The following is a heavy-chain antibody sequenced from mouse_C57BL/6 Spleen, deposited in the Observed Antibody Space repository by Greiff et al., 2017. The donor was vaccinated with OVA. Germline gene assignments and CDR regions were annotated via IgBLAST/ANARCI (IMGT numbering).Heavy chain of an antibody. CDR3: ARYIDYGYWYFDV. D-gene: IGHD2-4*01. CDR2: IRNKANGYTT. V-gene: IGHV7-3*01. CDR1: GFTFTDYY. J-gene: IGHJ1*03. Sequence: EVKVVESGGGLVQPGGSLSLSCAASGFTFTDYYMSWVRQPPGKALEWLGFIRNKANGYTTAYSASVKGRFTISRDNSHSILYLQMNALRAEDSATYYCARYIDYGYWYFDVWGTGTTVTVSS.